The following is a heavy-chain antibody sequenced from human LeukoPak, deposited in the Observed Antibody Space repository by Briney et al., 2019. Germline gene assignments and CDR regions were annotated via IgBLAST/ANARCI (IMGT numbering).Heavy chain of an antibody. CDR1: GFTFSGYW. V-gene: IGHV3-7*01. Sequence: GGSLRLSCAASGFTFSGYWMSWVRQAPGKGLEGVANIKQDGSEKYIDSVKGRFTISRDNAKNSLYLQMNSLRAEDTAVYYCASDVSSSWGYYYYYYMDVWGRGTTVTVSS. CDR2: IKQDGSEK. J-gene: IGHJ6*03. D-gene: IGHD6-13*01. CDR3: ASDVSSSWGYYYYYYMDV.